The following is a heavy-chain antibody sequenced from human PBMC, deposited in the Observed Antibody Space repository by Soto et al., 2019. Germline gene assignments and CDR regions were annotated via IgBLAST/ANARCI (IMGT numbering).Heavy chain of an antibody. CDR1: GFTFSSYG. J-gene: IGHJ4*02. CDR2: ISYDGSNK. D-gene: IGHD3-22*01. V-gene: IGHV3-30*18. Sequence: GGSLRLSCAACGFTFSSYGMHWVRQAPGKGLEWVAVISYDGSNKYYADSVKGRFTISRDNSKNTLYLQMNSLRAEDTAVYYCAKEAWYRYYYDSSGYSSFDYWGQGTLVTVSS. CDR3: AKEAWYRYYYDSSGYSSFDY.